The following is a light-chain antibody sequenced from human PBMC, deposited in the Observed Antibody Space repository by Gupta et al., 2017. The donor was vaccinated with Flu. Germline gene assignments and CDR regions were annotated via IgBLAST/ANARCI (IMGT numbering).Light chain of an antibody. CDR2: KDN. Sequence: TVTSSCTRSSSGIASDFVQWYQQRPGSYPTTVIVKDNQRPSGVPDRFAGSIDSSCNSASLTISGLKAKDEADYYCQCYDSNNVVFGGGTKLTVL. V-gene: IGLV6-57*01. CDR1: SSGIASDF. J-gene: IGLJ3*02. CDR3: QCYDSNNVV.